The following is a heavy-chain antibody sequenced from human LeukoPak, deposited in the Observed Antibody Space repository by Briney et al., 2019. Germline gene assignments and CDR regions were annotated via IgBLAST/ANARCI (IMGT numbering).Heavy chain of an antibody. D-gene: IGHD5-24*01. CDR2: ITSDGIST. J-gene: IGHJ4*02. CDR3: VRDGVRDGLYFDY. V-gene: IGHV3-74*03. Sequence: GGSLRLSCAASGFTFSGTWMHWVRQPPGKGLVWVARITSDGISTTYAESVKGRFTISRDNAKNTLYLQMNSLRAEDTAVYYCVRDGVRDGLYFDYWGQGTLVTVSS. CDR1: GFTFSGTW.